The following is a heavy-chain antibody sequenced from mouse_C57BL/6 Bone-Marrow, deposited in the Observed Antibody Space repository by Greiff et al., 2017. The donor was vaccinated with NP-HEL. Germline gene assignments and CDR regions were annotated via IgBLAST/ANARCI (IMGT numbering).Heavy chain of an antibody. CDR1: GYAFSSSW. V-gene: IGHV1-82*01. D-gene: IGHD1-1*01. CDR3: ARNYYGSDWYFDV. J-gene: IGHJ1*03. CDR2: IYPGDGDT. Sequence: QVQLKESGPELVKPGASVKISCKASGYAFSSSWMNWVKQRPGKGLEWIGRIYPGDGDTNYNGKFKGKATLTADKSSSTAYMQLSSLTSEDSAVYFCARNYYGSDWYFDVWGTGTTVTVSS.